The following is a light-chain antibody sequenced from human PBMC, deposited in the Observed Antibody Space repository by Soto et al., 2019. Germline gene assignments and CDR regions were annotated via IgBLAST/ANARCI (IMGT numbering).Light chain of an antibody. V-gene: IGKV1-5*03. Sequence: DIQMTQSPSTLSASVGDRVTITCRASQSISSWLAWYQQKSGKAPKLLIYKASSLESGVPSRFSGSGSGTDFTITISSLQPDDFATYYCQPYNSYSQTFGQGTKVEIK. CDR3: QPYNSYSQT. CDR1: QSISSW. CDR2: KAS. J-gene: IGKJ1*01.